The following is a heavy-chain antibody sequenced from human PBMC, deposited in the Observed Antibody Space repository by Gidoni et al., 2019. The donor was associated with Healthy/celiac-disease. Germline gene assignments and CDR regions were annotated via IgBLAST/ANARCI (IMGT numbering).Heavy chain of an antibody. D-gene: IGHD3-3*01. CDR3: ARHTSYDFWSGYYWGGYFDY. J-gene: IGHJ4*02. V-gene: IGHV4-39*01. CDR1: GGSISSSSYY. Sequence: QLQLQESGPGLVKPSETLSLTCTVSGGSISSSSYYWGWIRQPPGKGLEWIGSIYYSGSTYYNPSLKSRVTISVDTSKNQFSLKLSSVTAADTAVYYCARHTSYDFWSGYYWGGYFDYWGQGTLVTVSS. CDR2: IYYSGST.